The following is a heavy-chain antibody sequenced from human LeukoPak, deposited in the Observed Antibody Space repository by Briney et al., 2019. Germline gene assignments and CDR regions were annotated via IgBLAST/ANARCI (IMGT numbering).Heavy chain of an antibody. V-gene: IGHV4-39*07. CDR1: GFTFSSYG. CDR2: ISYSGTT. D-gene: IGHD1-26*01. J-gene: IGHJ3*02. Sequence: GSLRLSCAASGFTFSSYGMSWVRQAPGKGLEWIGSISYSGTTYYNPSLKSQLTISVDTSKNQFSLKLTSVTAADTAVYYCARDFTVGAPKRAFDIWGQGTMVTVST. CDR3: ARDFTVGAPKRAFDI.